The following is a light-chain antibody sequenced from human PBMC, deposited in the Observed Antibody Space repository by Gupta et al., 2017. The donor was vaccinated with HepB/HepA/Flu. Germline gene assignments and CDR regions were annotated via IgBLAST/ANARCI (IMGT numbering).Light chain of an antibody. CDR1: QGTSSY. Sequence: DIQLTHYPSFLSASVGDRVTITCRASQGTSSYLAWYQQKPGKAPKLLIYAASTLQSGVPSRFSGSGSGTEITRTISSLEPEDSATYYCQRPGTFGQGTKLEIK. V-gene: IGKV1-9*01. J-gene: IGKJ2*01. CDR2: AAS. CDR3: QRPGT.